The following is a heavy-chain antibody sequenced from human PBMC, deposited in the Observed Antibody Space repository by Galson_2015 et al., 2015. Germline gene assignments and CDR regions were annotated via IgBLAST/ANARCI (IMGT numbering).Heavy chain of an antibody. D-gene: IGHD3-22*01. V-gene: IGHV3-23*01. CDR1: GFTFSNYA. CDR2: VSGNGAST. Sequence: SLRLSCAASGFTFSNYAMSWVRQAPGKGLEWVSTVSGNGASTYHAASVKGRFTISRDNSNNTLYLQMSNLRAEDTALYYCSKGADTSAYYYTDYWGQGTLVTVSS. J-gene: IGHJ4*02. CDR3: SKGADTSAYYYTDY.